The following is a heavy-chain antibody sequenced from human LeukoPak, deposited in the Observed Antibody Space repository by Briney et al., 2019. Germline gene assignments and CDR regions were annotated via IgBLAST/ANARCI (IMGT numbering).Heavy chain of an antibody. CDR1: GFVFSNYW. V-gene: IGHV3-30*02. Sequence: GGALRLSCAASGFVFSNYWMNWVRQAPGKGLEWVAFTRSDGSDKYYTGSVKGRFTITRDNSKNTLYLQMNSLRAEDTAVYYCGKHDSASDYWGQGTLVTVSS. J-gene: IGHJ4*02. CDR3: GKHDSASDY. D-gene: IGHD1-26*01. CDR2: TRSDGSDK.